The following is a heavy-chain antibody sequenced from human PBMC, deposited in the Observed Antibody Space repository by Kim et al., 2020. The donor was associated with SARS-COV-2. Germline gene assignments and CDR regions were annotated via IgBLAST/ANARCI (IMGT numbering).Heavy chain of an antibody. V-gene: IGHV3-23*01. Sequence: GGSLRLSCAASGFTFSSYAMSWVRQAPGKGLEWVSAISGSGGSTYYADSVKGRFTISRDNSKNTLYLQMNSLRAEDTAVYYCAKVTGYYDSSGGSDNWFDPWGQGTLVTVSS. CDR3: AKVTGYYDSSGGSDNWFDP. J-gene: IGHJ5*02. D-gene: IGHD3-22*01. CDR1: GFTFSSYA. CDR2: ISGSGGST.